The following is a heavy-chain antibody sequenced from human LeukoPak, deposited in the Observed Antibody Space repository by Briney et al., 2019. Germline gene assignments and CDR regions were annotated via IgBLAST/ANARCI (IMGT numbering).Heavy chain of an antibody. J-gene: IGHJ4*02. CDR3: AIHGSGSYAEW. CDR2: IYYSGGT. V-gene: IGHV4-59*01. D-gene: IGHD3-10*01. Sequence: SETLSLTCTVSGGSMSSYYWSWIRQAPGKGLESIGYIYYSGGTNYNPSLKSRVTISVDTSRTQFSLKLNSVTAADTAVYYCAIHGSGSYAEWWGQGTLVTVSS. CDR1: GGSMSSYY.